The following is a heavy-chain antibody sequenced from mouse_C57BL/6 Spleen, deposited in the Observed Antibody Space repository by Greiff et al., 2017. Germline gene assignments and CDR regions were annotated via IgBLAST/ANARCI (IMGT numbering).Heavy chain of an antibody. CDR3: VSSLSAWFAY. CDR2: IRSKSNNYAT. CDR1: GFSFNTYA. J-gene: IGHJ3*01. V-gene: IGHV10-1*01. Sequence: EVKLMESGGGLVQPKGSLKLSCAASGFSFNTYAMNWVRQAPGKGLEWVARIRSKSNNYATYYADSVKDRFTISRDDSESMLYLQMNNLKTEDTAMYYCVSSLSAWFAYWGQGTLVTVSA.